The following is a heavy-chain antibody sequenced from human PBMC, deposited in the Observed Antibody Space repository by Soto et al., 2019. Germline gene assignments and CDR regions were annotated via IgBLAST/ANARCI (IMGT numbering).Heavy chain of an antibody. CDR1: GGSISSGDYY. Sequence: PSETLSLTCTVSGGSISSGDYYWSWIRQPPGKGLEWIGYIYYSGSTYYNPSLKSRVTISVDTSKNQFSLKLSSVTAADTAVYYCARDSVQGIAAAGTFDYWGQGTLVTVSS. CDR2: IYYSGST. J-gene: IGHJ4*02. D-gene: IGHD6-13*01. V-gene: IGHV4-30-4*01. CDR3: ARDSVQGIAAAGTFDY.